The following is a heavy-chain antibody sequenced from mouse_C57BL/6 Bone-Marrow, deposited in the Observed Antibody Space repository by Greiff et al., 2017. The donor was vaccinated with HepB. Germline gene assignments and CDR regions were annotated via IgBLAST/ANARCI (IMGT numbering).Heavy chain of an antibody. CDR3: ASYDDYGSSPFAY. CDR2: IWGVGST. Sequence: VMLVESGPGLVAPSQSLSITCTVSGFSLTSYGVDWVRQSPGKGLEWLGVIWGVGSTNYNSALKSRLSISKDNSKSQVFLKMNSLQTDDTAMYYCASYDDYGSSPFAYWGQGTLVTVSA. J-gene: IGHJ3*01. D-gene: IGHD1-1*01. CDR1: GFSLTSYG. V-gene: IGHV2-6*01.